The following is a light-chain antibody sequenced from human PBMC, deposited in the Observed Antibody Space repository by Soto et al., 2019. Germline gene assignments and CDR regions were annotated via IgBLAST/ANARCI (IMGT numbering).Light chain of an antibody. J-gene: IGKJ4*01. CDR2: AAS. V-gene: IGKV1-12*01. Sequence: DIQMTQSPSSVSASVGDRVTLTCRASQGISSHLAWYQQKPGKAPKLLIYAASSLRSGVPSRFSGSGSGTDFTLTISSLQPEDFATYYCQQAGSFPLTFGGGTKVEIK. CDR1: QGISSH. CDR3: QQAGSFPLT.